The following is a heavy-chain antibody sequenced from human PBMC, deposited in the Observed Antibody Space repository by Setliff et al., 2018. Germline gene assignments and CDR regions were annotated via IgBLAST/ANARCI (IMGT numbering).Heavy chain of an antibody. J-gene: IGHJ6*03. CDR2: INPNTGVT. CDR1: GYTFTDYS. V-gene: IGHV1-2*02. CDR3: GRRPSSHYMDV. Sequence: GASVKVSCKASGYTFTDYSIHWVRQAPGQGLDWVGWINPNTGVTKHAEKFQGRITMTRDTSITTVYMELTGLTSDDTAVYYCGRRPSSHYMDVWGKGTTVTVSS.